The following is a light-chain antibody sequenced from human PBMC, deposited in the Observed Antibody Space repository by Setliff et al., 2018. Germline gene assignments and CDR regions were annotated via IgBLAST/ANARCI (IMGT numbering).Light chain of an antibody. CDR1: SSDVGSYDL. CDR2: GVS. CDR3: TAYTSGTTYV. Sequence: SALTQPASVSGSPGQSITISCSGTSSDVGSYDLVSWYQQHPGKAPKLIIYGVSNRPSGVSSRFSGSKSGNTASLTISGLQTEDEADYYCTAYTSGTTYVFGTGTKGTVL. J-gene: IGLJ1*01. V-gene: IGLV2-14*03.